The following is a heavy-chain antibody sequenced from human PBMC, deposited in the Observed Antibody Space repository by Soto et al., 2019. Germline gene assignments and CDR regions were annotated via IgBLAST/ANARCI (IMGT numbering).Heavy chain of an antibody. J-gene: IGHJ6*02. D-gene: IGHD2-21*01. V-gene: IGHV3-48*03. CDR2: ISSSGSTI. Sequence: GGSLRLSCAASGFTFSSYEMNWVRQAPGKGLEWVSYISSSGSTIYYADSVKGRFTISRDNAKNSLYLQMNSLRAEDTAVYYCARFVVALDLDYGMDVWGQGTTVTVSS. CDR1: GFTFSSYE. CDR3: ARFVVALDLDYGMDV.